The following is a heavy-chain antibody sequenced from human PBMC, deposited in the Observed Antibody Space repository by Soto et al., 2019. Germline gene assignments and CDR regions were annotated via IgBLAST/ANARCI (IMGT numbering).Heavy chain of an antibody. J-gene: IGHJ6*02. CDR3: ARTYSSSWAQRTGYYYGMDV. CDR2: IIPIFGTA. V-gene: IGHV1-69*13. Sequence: SVKVSCKASGGTFSSYAISWVRQAPGQGLEWMGGIIPIFGTANYAQKFQGRVTITADESTSTAYMELSSLRSEDTAVYYCARTYSSSWAQRTGYYYGMDVWGQGTTVTVSS. CDR1: GGTFSSYA. D-gene: IGHD6-13*01.